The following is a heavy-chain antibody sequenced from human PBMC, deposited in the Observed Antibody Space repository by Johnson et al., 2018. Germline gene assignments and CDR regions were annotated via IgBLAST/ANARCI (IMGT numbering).Heavy chain of an antibody. CDR1: GGSFSGYY. CDR3: ARALSEHSFIITFGGPSPPVAFDI. CDR2: INHSGST. J-gene: IGHJ3*02. V-gene: IGHV4-34*01. Sequence: QVQLQQWGAGLLKPSETLSLTCAVYGGSFSGYYWSWIRQPPGKGLEWIGEINHSGSTNYNPSLKSRVTISVDTSKNNFSLKLRSVTAAEPAVYYCARALSEHSFIITFGGPSPPVAFDIWRQGTMVTVSS. D-gene: IGHD3-16*01.